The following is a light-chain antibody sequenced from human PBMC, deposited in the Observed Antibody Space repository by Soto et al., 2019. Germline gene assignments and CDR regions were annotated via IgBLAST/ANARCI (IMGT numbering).Light chain of an antibody. V-gene: IGKV2-28*01. Sequence: DIVLTQSPVSLPVSLGEAASISCRSSQSLLDSNGYHSLDWFLQKPGQSPQLLIYLASNRAPGVPDRFSGSGSGTDFTLKISGVEADDVGVYYCMQALQTPDTFGQGTKLEIK. CDR3: MQALQTPDT. CDR2: LAS. J-gene: IGKJ2*01. CDR1: QSLLDSNGYHS.